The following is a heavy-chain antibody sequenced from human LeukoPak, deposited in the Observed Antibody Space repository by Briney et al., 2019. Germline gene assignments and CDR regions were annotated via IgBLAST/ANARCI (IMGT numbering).Heavy chain of an antibody. CDR2: IYYSGSS. D-gene: IGHD5-12*01. CDR3: ARVVATIMNYGMDV. J-gene: IGHJ6*02. V-gene: IGHV4-59*01. Sequence: SETLSLTCNVSGGSISGYHWSWIRQPPGKGLEWLGYIYYSGSSNYNPSLKSRVTISVDTSKNQFSLKLSSVTAADTAVYYCARVVATIMNYGMDVWGQGTTVTVSS. CDR1: GGSISGYH.